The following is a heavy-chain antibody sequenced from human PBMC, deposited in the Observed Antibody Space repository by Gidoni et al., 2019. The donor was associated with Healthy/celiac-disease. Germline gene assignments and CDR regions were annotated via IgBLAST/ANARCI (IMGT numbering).Heavy chain of an antibody. CDR2: ISYDGSNK. Sequence: QVQLVESGGGVVQPGRSLRLSCSASGFPFSSYAMHWVRQAPGKGLEWVAVISYDGSNKYYADSVKGRFTISRDNSKNTLYLQMNSLRAEDTAVYYCARDLAWYSSSWGDYWGQGTLVTVSS. D-gene: IGHD6-13*01. J-gene: IGHJ4*02. V-gene: IGHV3-30-3*01. CDR1: GFPFSSYA. CDR3: ARDLAWYSSSWGDY.